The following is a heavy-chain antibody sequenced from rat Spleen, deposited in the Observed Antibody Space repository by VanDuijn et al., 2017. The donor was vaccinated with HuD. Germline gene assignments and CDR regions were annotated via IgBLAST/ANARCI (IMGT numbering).Heavy chain of an antibody. CDR1: GFSLTRYN. J-gene: IGHJ2*01. CDR2: IWTGGSI. V-gene: IGHV2-45*01. Sequence: QVQLMESGPGLVQPSETLSLTCTVSGFSLTRYNVHWVRQPPGKGLQWMGVIWTGGSITYNSLLKSRLSISRDTSKSQVFLKMNSLQTEDTATYYCATTGSYFDYWGQGVMVTVSS. CDR3: ATTGSYFDY. D-gene: IGHD5-1*01.